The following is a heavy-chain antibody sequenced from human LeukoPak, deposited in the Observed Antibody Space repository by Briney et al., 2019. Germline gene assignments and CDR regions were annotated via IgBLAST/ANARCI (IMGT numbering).Heavy chain of an antibody. Sequence: SETLSLTCTVSGGSISSGGYYWSWIRQHPGKGLEWIGYIYYSGSTYYNPSLKSRVTISVDTSKNQFSLKLSSVTAADTAVYYCAREDGYGGPFDYWGQGTLATVSS. V-gene: IGHV4-31*03. D-gene: IGHD4-23*01. J-gene: IGHJ4*02. CDR2: IYYSGST. CDR3: AREDGYGGPFDY. CDR1: GGSISSGGYY.